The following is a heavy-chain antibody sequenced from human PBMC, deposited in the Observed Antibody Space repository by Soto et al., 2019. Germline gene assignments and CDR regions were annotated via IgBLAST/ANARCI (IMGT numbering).Heavy chain of an antibody. CDR1: GFAFGNYP. D-gene: IGHD1-26*01. J-gene: IGHJ6*02. CDR2: ISGTGGMT. Sequence: EAQLLQSGGGLVPPGGSLRLSCVASGFAFGNYPMAWVRQTPGKGLQWISTISGTGGMTDYEDSVRGRFTVSIDHSKDTVQLQMNSLRVDDTAVYYCARDPVGYQLLYSGGYYYGMDVWGQGTSVTVS. V-gene: IGHV3-23*01. CDR3: ARDPVGYQLLYSGGYYYGMDV.